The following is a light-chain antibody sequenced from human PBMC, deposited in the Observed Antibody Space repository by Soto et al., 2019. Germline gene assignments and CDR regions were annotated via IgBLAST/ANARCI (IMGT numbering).Light chain of an antibody. Sequence: DIQMTQSPSTLSASIGDRVTITCRASQSISKWLAWHQQKPGKAPKVLIYKASTLESGVPSRFSGSGSGTEFTLTINGLQPDDFATYYCQHYQSYLWTFGQGTKVDIK. V-gene: IGKV1-5*03. CDR2: KAS. CDR3: QHYQSYLWT. CDR1: QSISKW. J-gene: IGKJ1*01.